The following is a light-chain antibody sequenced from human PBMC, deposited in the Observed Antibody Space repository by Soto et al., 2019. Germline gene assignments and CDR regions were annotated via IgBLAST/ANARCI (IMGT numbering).Light chain of an antibody. CDR1: SSDVADYNY. CDR3: SSYAGSSYV. V-gene: IGLV2-8*01. CDR2: EVT. J-gene: IGLJ1*01. Sequence: QSALTQPPSASGSPGQSVTISCTGTSSDVADYNYVSWYQQHPGKAPKLLIYEVTKRPSGVPDRFSGSKSGNTASLTVSGLQAEDEADYYCSSYAGSSYVFGTGTKVTVL.